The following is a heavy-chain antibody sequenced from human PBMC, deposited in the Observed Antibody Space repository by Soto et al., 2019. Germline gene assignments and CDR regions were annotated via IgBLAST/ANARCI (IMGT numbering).Heavy chain of an antibody. CDR2: VNPSGGST. CDR3: AREEKCSDGICYSEYFQR. J-gene: IGHJ1*01. D-gene: IGHD2-15*01. Sequence: GASVKVSCKASGYIFTAYSMHWVRQAPGQGLEWMGVVNPSGGSTNYAQKFQGRITTTRDTSTNTVYMDLSSLTSEDTAVYYCAREEKCSDGICYSEYFQRWGQGTLVTVSS. CDR1: GYIFTAYS. V-gene: IGHV1-46*01.